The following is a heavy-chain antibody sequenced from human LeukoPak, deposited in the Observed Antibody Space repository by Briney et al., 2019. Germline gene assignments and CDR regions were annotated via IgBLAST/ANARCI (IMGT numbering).Heavy chain of an antibody. Sequence: ASVKVSCKASGYTFTSYDINWVRQATGQGLEWMGWMNPNSGNTGYAQRFQGRVTMTRNTSISTAYMELSSLRSEDTAVYYCARVVVLEWLAPIPDYWGQGTLVTVSS. CDR1: GYTFTSYD. J-gene: IGHJ4*02. CDR2: MNPNSGNT. CDR3: ARVVVLEWLAPIPDY. V-gene: IGHV1-8*01. D-gene: IGHD3-3*01.